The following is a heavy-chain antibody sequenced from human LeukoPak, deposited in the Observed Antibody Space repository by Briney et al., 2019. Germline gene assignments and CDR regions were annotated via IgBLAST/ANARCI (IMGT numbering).Heavy chain of an antibody. V-gene: IGHV1-2*06. Sequence: ASVKVSCKASGYTFTGYYMHWVRQAPGQGLEWMGRINPNSGGTNYAQKFQGRVTMTRDTSISTAYMELSRLRSEDTAVYYCASYPYYYGSGALNNWFDPWGQGTLVTVSS. CDR3: ASYPYYYGSGALNNWFDP. CDR1: GYTFTGYY. CDR2: INPNSGGT. D-gene: IGHD3-10*01. J-gene: IGHJ5*02.